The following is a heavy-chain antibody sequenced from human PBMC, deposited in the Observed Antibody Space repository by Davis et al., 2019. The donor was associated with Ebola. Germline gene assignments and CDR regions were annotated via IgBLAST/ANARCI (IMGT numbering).Heavy chain of an antibody. CDR3: ARGVAYYYMDV. CDR1: GFTFSSYW. CDR2: INSDGSST. J-gene: IGHJ6*03. Sequence: PGGSLRLSCAASGFTFSSYWMHWVRQAPGKGLVWVSRINSDGSSTSYADSVKGRFTISRDNAKNTLYLQMNSLRAEDTAVYYCARGVAYYYMDVWGKGTTVTVSS. V-gene: IGHV3-74*01. D-gene: IGHD3-10*01.